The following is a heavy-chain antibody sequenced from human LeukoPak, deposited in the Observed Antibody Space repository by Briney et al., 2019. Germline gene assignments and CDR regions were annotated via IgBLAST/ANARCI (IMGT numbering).Heavy chain of an antibody. CDR1: GGSISSSSYY. J-gene: IGHJ4*02. D-gene: IGHD3-10*01. Sequence: SETLSLTCTVSGGSISSSSYYWGWIRQPPGKGLEWIGSISYSGSTYYNPSLKSRVTISVDTSKNQFSLKLSSVTAADTAVYYCASHGLWFGELFPTFFDYWGQGTLVTVSS. CDR2: ISYSGST. CDR3: ASHGLWFGELFPTFFDY. V-gene: IGHV4-39*01.